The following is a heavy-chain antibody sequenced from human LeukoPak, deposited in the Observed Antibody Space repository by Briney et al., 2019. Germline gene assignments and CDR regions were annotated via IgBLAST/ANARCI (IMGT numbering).Heavy chain of an antibody. J-gene: IGHJ3*02. D-gene: IGHD6-13*01. Sequence: GWPLRLSCAASVFTFRSHWMSWAPQAPGKALEWVPNINQNGSEKHYVDYVKGRFTISRNKAKNSLYLPMNSLRAEDTAMSYCARGSEHSSSFAFAIWGQGTMVTVSS. CDR1: VFTFRSHW. CDR2: INQNGSEK. CDR3: ARGSEHSSSFAFAI. V-gene: IGHV3-7*04.